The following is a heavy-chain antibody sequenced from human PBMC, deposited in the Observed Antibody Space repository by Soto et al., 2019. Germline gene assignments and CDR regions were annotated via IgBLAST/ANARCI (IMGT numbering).Heavy chain of an antibody. V-gene: IGHV2-5*01. J-gene: IGHJ5*02. D-gene: IGHD3-10*01. Sequence: SGPTLVNPTQTLTLTCTFTGFSMKSSGVGVAWIRQPPGKALELLALVYWSDEKRYSPSLKNRLAITKDTSKNEAVLTMTNMDPMDTATYDCAHTQYYFATGTYYNVRCFEPWGQGILVTVSS. CDR1: GFSMKSSGVG. CDR2: VYWSDEK. CDR3: AHTQYYFATGTYYNVRCFEP.